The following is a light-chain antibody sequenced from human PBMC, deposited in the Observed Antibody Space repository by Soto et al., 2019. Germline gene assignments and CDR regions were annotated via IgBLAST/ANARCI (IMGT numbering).Light chain of an antibody. V-gene: IGKV1-5*01. CDR3: QQNNSNSRT. J-gene: IGKJ1*01. CDR1: QSISGW. CDR2: DAF. Sequence: DIQMTQSPSSLSASVGDRVTITCRASQSISGWLAWYQQKRGKAPKLLIYDAFSLESGVPSRFSGSGSGTEFTLTISSLKPEDFATYYCQQNNSNSRTFGQGTKVDIK.